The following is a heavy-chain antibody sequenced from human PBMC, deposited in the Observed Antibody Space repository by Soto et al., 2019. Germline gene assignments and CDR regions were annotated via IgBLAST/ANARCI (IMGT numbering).Heavy chain of an antibody. J-gene: IGHJ6*02. V-gene: IGHV3-74*01. CDR3: ARAYCLTTSCNPYHYALDF. D-gene: IGHD2-2*01. CDR2: VSGDGSST. CDR1: GFTFSSSW. Sequence: GGSLRLSCAASGFTFSSSWMHWVRQAPGKGLVWVSRVSGDGSSTNYADSVKGRFTISRDNSKNTVSLQMNSLRGEDTAVYFCARAYCLTTSCNPYHYALDFWGQGSTVTVSS.